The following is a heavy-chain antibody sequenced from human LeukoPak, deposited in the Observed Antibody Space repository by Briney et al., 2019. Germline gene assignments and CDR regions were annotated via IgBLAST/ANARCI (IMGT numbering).Heavy chain of an antibody. J-gene: IGHJ4*02. CDR1: GYTFTGYY. V-gene: IGHV1-2*02. D-gene: IGHD6-19*01. CDR2: INPNSGGT. CDR3: ATVGNSYSSGWYPGY. Sequence: VASVKVSCKASGYTFTGYYMHWMRQAPGQGLEWMGWINPNSGGTNYAQKFQGRVTMTRDTSISTAYMELSRLRSDDTAVYYCATVGNSYSSGWYPGYWGQGTLVTVSS.